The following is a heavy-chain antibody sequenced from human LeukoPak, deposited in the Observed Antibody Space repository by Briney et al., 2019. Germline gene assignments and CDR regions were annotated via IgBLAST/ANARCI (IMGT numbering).Heavy chain of an antibody. J-gene: IGHJ4*02. V-gene: IGHV3-30*03. Sequence: PGTSLRLSCAASAFTFRTYGMHGVRQAPGKGLEWVAVISYDANNKNYADSVKSRFTISRDNSKNTLYLQMDSLRPEDTAVYYCARDRHPARTDGYYFDYWGQGTLVTVSS. CDR3: ARDRHPARTDGYYFDY. CDR1: AFTFRTYG. D-gene: IGHD1-14*01. CDR2: ISYDANNK.